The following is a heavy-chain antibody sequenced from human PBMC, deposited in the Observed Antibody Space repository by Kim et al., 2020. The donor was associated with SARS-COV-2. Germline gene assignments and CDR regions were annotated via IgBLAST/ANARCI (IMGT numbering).Heavy chain of an antibody. CDR2: ISGSGKTT. Sequence: GGSLRLSCVAAGFTFSDFEMNWVRQSPGRGLEWVSFISGSGKTTHYADSAKGRFTISRDNAKNSLYLELNSLRAEDTAVYFCTIDLQMTRAIFPYFKGMGVWGRGNTVLLSS. CDR3: TIDLQMTRAIFPYFKGMGV. CDR1: GFTFSDFE. J-gene: IGHJ6*01. D-gene: IGHD3-3*01. V-gene: IGHV3-48*03.